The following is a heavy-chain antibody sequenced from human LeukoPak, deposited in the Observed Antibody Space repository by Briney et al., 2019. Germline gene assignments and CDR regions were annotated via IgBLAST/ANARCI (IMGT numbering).Heavy chain of an antibody. V-gene: IGHV1-2*06. D-gene: IGHD2-15*01. Sequence: GASVKVSCKASGYTFTDYYIHWVRQAPGQGLEWMGRINPNSGGTNYAQNLQGRVTMTTDTSTSTAYMELRSLRSDDTAVYYCARDQGLGYCSGGSCSRLFDYWGQGTLVTVSS. CDR1: GYTFTDYY. CDR2: INPNSGGT. CDR3: ARDQGLGYCSGGSCSRLFDY. J-gene: IGHJ4*02.